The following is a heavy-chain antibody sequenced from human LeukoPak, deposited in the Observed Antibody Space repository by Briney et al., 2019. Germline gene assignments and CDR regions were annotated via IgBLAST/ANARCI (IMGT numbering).Heavy chain of an antibody. V-gene: IGHV1-3*01. Sequence: VASVKVSCKASGFTFTNNAMHWVRQAPGQRLEWMGCINAGNGNTKYSQKFQGRVTITRDTSASTAYMELSSLRSEDTAVYYCARVAAADILYYFDYWGQGTLVTVSS. CDR2: INAGNGNT. D-gene: IGHD6-13*01. J-gene: IGHJ4*02. CDR1: GFTFTNNA. CDR3: ARVAAADILYYFDY.